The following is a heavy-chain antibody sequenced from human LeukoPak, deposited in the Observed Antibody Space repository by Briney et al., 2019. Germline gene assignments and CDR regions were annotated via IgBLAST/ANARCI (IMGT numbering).Heavy chain of an antibody. V-gene: IGHV4-59*01. CDR2: IYYSGGT. CDR1: GGSISSYY. Sequence: SETLSLTCTVSGGSISSYYWSWIRQPPGKGLEWIGYIYYSGGTNYNPSLKSRVTISVDTSKNQFSLKLSSVTAADTAVYYCARGGDGYSSAFDYWGQGTLVTVSS. CDR3: ARGGDGYSSAFDY. D-gene: IGHD5-24*01. J-gene: IGHJ4*02.